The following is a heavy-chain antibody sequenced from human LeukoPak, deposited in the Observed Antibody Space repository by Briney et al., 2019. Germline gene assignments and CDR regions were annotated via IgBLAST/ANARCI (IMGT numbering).Heavy chain of an antibody. CDR2: ISGGGTTI. CDR1: GFTFRSYG. CDR3: ASLDAGSGSWLMGENWSDP. J-gene: IGHJ5*02. V-gene: IGHV3-48*04. D-gene: IGHD3-10*01. Sequence: PGGSLRLSCAASGFTFRSYGMTWVRQTPGKGLEWVSFISGGGTTIYYADSVKGRFTISRDNAKKSLYLQMNSLRAEDTAVYYCASLDAGSGSWLMGENWSDPWGQGALVTVSS.